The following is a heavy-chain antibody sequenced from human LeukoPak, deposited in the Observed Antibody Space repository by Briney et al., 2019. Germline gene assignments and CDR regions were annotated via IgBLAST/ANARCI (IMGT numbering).Heavy chain of an antibody. CDR3: ARGRVDTAMVQFDP. V-gene: IGHV4-61*05. CDR1: GGSISSSNYY. CDR2: IYYSGST. J-gene: IGHJ5*02. D-gene: IGHD5-18*01. Sequence: SETLSLTCTVSGGSISSSNYYWGWIRQPPGKGLEWIGYIYYSGSTNYNPSLKSRVTISVDTSKNQFSLKLSSVTAADTAVYYCARGRVDTAMVQFDPWGQGTLVTVSS.